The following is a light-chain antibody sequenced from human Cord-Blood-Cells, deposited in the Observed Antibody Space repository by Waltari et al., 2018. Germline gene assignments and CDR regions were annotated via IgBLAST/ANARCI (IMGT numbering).Light chain of an antibody. CDR1: QGISNY. Sequence: DIQMTQSPSSLSASVGDRVTITCRASQGISNYLAWYQQKPGKVPKLLIYAASTLQSGGPSRLSGSGSATDYTLTTSSRQPEDVSTYYCQKYNSALLPFGGGTKVDIK. J-gene: IGKJ4*02. V-gene: IGKV1-27*01. CDR3: QKYNSALLP. CDR2: AAS.